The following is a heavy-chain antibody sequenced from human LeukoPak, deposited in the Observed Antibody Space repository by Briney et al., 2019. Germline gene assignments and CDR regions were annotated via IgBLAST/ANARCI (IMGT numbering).Heavy chain of an antibody. V-gene: IGHV3-9*01. CDR2: INWNGGGT. D-gene: IGHD1-26*01. CDR1: GFTFKDYG. J-gene: IGHJ6*02. Sequence: GRSLRLSCAATGFTFKDYGMHWVRQPPGKGLEWVSSINWNGGGTDYADSVKGRFTISRDNAKNSLYLQLSSLRPEDTTLYYCAKHMRATNTYSFFGLDVWGQGTTVTVSS. CDR3: AKHMRATNTYSFFGLDV.